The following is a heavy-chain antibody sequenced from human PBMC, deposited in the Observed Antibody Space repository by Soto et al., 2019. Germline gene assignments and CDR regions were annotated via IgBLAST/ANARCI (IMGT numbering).Heavy chain of an antibody. CDR3: ARGTKDSSFGWSGYEPLGTFDY. CDR2: TSYDRSNE. Sequence: QVKLVESGGGVVQPGRSLTLSCAASAFTFSTYAMHWVRQAPGRGLEWLAVTSYDRSNEFYADSVKGRFTISRDNSKNTLYLQMNSLRAEDTAVYYCARGTKDSSFGWSGYEPLGTFDYWGQGTLVTVSS. D-gene: IGHD5-12*01. V-gene: IGHV3-30-3*01. J-gene: IGHJ4*02. CDR1: AFTFSTYA.